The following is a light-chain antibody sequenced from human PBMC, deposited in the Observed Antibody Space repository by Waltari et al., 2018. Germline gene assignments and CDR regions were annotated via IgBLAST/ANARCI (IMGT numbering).Light chain of an antibody. CDR2: DVN. Sequence: QSALTQTATVSGSPGQSITISCPGTTIYVGTYTLVSCYQQHPGKAPTLIIYDVNKRPSGVSNRFSGSKSGNTASLTISGLQAADEAYYYCCSYAGSAISVFGGGTKVTVL. J-gene: IGLJ3*02. V-gene: IGLV2-23*02. CDR1: TIYVGTYTL. CDR3: CSYAGSAISV.